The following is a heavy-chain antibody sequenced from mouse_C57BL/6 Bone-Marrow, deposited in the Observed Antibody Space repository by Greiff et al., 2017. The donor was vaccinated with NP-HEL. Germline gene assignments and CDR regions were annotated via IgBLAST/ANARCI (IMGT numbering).Heavy chain of an antibody. Sequence: EVMLVESGGGLVKPGGSLKLSCAASGFTFSDYGMHWVRQAPEKGLEWVAYISSGSSTIYYAATVKGRFTISRDNAKNTLFLQMTSLRSEDTAMYYCAMITTVVARDAMDYWGQGTSVTVSS. V-gene: IGHV5-17*01. CDR1: GFTFSDYG. D-gene: IGHD1-1*01. CDR3: AMITTVVARDAMDY. J-gene: IGHJ4*01. CDR2: ISSGSSTI.